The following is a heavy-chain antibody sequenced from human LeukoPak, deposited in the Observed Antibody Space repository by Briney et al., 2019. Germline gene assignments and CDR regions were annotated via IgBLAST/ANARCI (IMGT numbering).Heavy chain of an antibody. Sequence: SQTLSLTCTVSGGSISSGSYYWSWIRQPAGNGLEWIGRIYTSGSTNYNPSLKSRVTISVDTSKNQFSLKLSSVTAADTAVYYCARLVVVPAAIQLGYYYYMDVWGKGTTVTVSS. V-gene: IGHV4-61*02. D-gene: IGHD2-2*02. CDR3: ARLVVVPAAIQLGYYYYMDV. CDR2: IYTSGST. J-gene: IGHJ6*03. CDR1: GGSISSGSYY.